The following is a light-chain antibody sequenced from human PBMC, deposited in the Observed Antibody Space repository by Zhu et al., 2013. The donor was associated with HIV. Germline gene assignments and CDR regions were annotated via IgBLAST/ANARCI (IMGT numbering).Light chain of an antibody. J-gene: IGLJ3*02. V-gene: IGLV3-25*03. CDR1: NIGSKS. Sequence: SYELTQPPSVSVAPGKTAGITCAGNNIGSKSVHWYQQKSGQAPVVVIYKDIERPSGIPERFSGSSSGTTVTLTISEVQAEDEADYYCQSTDTSGISRVFGGGTKLTVL. CDR2: KDI. CDR3: QSTDTSGISRV.